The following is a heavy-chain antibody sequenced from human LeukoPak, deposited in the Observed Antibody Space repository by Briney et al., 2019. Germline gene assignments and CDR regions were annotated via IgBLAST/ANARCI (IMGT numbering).Heavy chain of an antibody. J-gene: IGHJ6*03. CDR1: GGSISSYY. V-gene: IGHV4-4*09. CDR2: IYTSGST. Sequence: PSETLSLTCTVSGGSISSYYWSWIRQPPGKGLEWIGYIYTSGSTNYNPSLKSRVTISVDTSKNQFSLKLSSVTAADTAVYYCARLYYDILTGYYPYYYYMDVWGKGTTVTVSS. D-gene: IGHD3-9*01. CDR3: ARLYYDILTGYYPYYYYMDV.